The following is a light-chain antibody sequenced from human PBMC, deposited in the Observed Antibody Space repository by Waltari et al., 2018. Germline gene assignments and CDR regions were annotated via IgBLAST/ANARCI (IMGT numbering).Light chain of an antibody. Sequence: QSALTQPASVSGSPGQSVTIFCAGTSNDAGGYTSVSWYQGHPGQAPRVIIYDVSERPSGVSDRFSGSKSGNTASLTISGLQAEDEADYYCSSQSSNDVVLFGGGTKLTVL. CDR1: SNDAGGYTS. CDR2: DVS. CDR3: SSQSSNDVVL. J-gene: IGLJ2*01. V-gene: IGLV2-14*01.